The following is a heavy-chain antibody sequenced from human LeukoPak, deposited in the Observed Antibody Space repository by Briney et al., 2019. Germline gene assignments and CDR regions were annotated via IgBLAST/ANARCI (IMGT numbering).Heavy chain of an antibody. D-gene: IGHD6-6*01. V-gene: IGHV3-74*01. CDR1: GFTFSNFW. CDR2: ISPTGSTT. CDR3: ARGPNSNWSGLDF. J-gene: IGHJ4*02. Sequence: PGGSLRLSCAASGFTFSNFWMQWARQLPGKGLVWVSRISPTGSTTSYADSVKDRFTVSRDNAKNTLYLQVNNLRAEDTAVYYCARGPNSNWSGLDFWGQGTLLTVSS.